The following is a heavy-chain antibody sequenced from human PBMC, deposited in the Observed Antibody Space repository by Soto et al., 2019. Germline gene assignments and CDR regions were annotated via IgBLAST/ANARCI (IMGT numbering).Heavy chain of an antibody. D-gene: IGHD3-3*01. J-gene: IGHJ4*02. Sequence: QVQLVESGGGVVQPRRSLSLSCAASGFTFGRYGMHWVREAPGKGLEWVAGIWYDGSNEYYADSVKGRFTISRDNSKNTLYLQMDSLRAGDTAMYYCARVERADVYDFIDYWGQGTLVTVSS. V-gene: IGHV3-33*01. CDR3: ARVERADVYDFIDY. CDR1: GFTFGRYG. CDR2: IWYDGSNE.